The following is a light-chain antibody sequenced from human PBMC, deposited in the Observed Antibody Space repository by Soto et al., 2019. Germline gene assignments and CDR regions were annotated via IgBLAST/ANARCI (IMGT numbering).Light chain of an antibody. CDR1: QSISSW. CDR2: DAS. CDR3: QQYNPYSYT. V-gene: IGKV1-5*01. J-gene: IGKJ2*01. Sequence: DIQMTQSPSALSASVGDRVTITCRASQSISSWLAWYQQKPGKAPKLLIYDASSLESRVPSRFSGSGSGTDFTLTISGLRPDDFASYYCQQYNPYSYTFGQGTKLEIK.